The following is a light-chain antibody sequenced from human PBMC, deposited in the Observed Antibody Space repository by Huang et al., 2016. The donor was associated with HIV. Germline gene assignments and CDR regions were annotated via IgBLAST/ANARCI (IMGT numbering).Light chain of an antibody. CDR1: QSVSTY. CDR2: DAS. CDR3: QQRSSWPLT. V-gene: IGKV3-11*01. J-gene: IGKJ4*01. Sequence: EIVLTQSPVTLSLSPGDRATLSCRASQSVSTYLAWYQQKPGQAPRLLIYDASNRATGIPARCSASGSGTDFTLTISSLEPEDFVVYYCQQRSSWPLTFGGGTSVEIK.